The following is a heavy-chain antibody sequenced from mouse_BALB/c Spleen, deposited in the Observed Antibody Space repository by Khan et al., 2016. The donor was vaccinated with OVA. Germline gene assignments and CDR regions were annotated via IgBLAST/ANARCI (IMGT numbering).Heavy chain of an antibody. J-gene: IGHJ3*01. D-gene: IGHD1-3*01. Sequence: QVQLKQSGAELAKPGATVKMSCTASGYTFTTYWMHWVKQRPGQGLEWIGYINPSTGYPEYNQNFKDKATLTADESSSTAYLQLNSLTSEDSAVYYCARRGLYVIFTYWGQGTLVTVSA. CDR2: INPSTGYP. CDR3: ARRGLYVIFTY. V-gene: IGHV1-7*01. CDR1: GYTFTTYW.